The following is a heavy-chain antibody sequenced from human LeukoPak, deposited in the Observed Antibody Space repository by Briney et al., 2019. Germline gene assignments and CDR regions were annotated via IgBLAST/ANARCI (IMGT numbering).Heavy chain of an antibody. Sequence: GGSLRHSCAASGFTFSSYAMHWVRQAPGRGLEGVAGISYDGSNKYYADSVKGRFTISRDNSKNSLYLQMNSLRADDTSVCYSASSGHWNDGDWDYWGQGTLVTVS. CDR1: GFTFSSYA. V-gene: IGHV3-30-3*01. CDR2: ISYDGSNK. J-gene: IGHJ4*02. CDR3: ASSGHWNDGDWDY. D-gene: IGHD1-1*01.